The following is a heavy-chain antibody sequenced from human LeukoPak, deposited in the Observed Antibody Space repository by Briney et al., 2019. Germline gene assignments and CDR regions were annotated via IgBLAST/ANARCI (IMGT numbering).Heavy chain of an antibody. V-gene: IGHV4-61*01. D-gene: IGHD6-13*01. CDR2: IYYSGST. CDR3: ARDHRYSSSWYY. Sequence: SETLSLTCTVSGGSVSSGSYYWSWIRQPPGKGLEWIGYIYYSGSTNYNPSLKSRVTISVDTSKNQFSLKLSSVTAADTAVYYCARDHRYSSSWYYWGQRTVVADSS. CDR1: GGSVSSGSYY. J-gene: IGHJ4*02.